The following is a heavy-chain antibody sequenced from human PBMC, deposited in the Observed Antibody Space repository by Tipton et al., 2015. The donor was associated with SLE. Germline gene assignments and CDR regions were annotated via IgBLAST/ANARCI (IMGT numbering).Heavy chain of an antibody. J-gene: IGHJ6*02. CDR1: GFNFDNYG. Sequence: SLRLSCAASGFNFDNYGMSWVRQAPGKGLEWVSAISGSGVDPYYADSVKGRFTISRDNSKNTLYLQMNSLRAEDTAVYFCAKGSGWYEDAGMDVWGQGTTVTVSS. D-gene: IGHD6-19*01. V-gene: IGHV3-23*01. CDR2: ISGSGVDP. CDR3: AKGSGWYEDAGMDV.